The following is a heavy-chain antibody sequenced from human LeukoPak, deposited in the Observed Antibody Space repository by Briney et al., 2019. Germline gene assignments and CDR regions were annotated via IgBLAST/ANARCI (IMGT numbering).Heavy chain of an antibody. CDR3: ARPSYYYDSSGSALDY. CDR1: GGTFSSFA. CDR2: IIPIFGTA. Sequence: SVKVSCKASGGTFSSFAISWVRQAPGQGLEWMGGIIPIFGTANYAQKFQGRVTITADESTSTAYMELSSLRSEDTAVYYCARPSYYYDSSGSALDYWGQGTLVTVSS. D-gene: IGHD3-22*01. J-gene: IGHJ4*02. V-gene: IGHV1-69*13.